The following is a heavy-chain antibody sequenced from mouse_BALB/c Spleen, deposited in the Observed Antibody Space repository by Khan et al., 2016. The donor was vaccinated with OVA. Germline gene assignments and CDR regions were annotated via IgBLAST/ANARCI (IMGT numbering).Heavy chain of an antibody. CDR3: ARWFTY. CDR2: ISYIGST. V-gene: IGHV3-2*02. Sequence: EVQLQESGPGLVKPSQSLSLTCTVTGYSITSDYAWNWIRPFPGIKLEWMGYISYIGSTTYNPSLNSRFSITRDTSKNQFFLQLKSVTTEDTATYYCARWFTYWGQGTLVTVSA. J-gene: IGHJ3*01. CDR1: GYSITSDYA.